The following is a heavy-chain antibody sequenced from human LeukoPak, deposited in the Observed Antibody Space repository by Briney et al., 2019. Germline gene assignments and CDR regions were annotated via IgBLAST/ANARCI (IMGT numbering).Heavy chain of an antibody. D-gene: IGHD3-10*01. CDR3: ARHYGSGSYYYYWFDP. Sequence: SETLSLTCTVSGGSISSYYWSWIRQHAGKGLERIGRIYTSGSTNYNPSLKSRVTMSVDTSKNQFSLKLSSVTAADTAVYYCARHYGSGSYYYYWFDPWGQGTLVTVSS. V-gene: IGHV4-4*07. CDR1: GGSISSYY. J-gene: IGHJ5*02. CDR2: IYTSGST.